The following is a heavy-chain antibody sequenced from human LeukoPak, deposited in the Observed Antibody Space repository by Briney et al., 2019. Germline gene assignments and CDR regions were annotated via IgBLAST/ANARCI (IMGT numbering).Heavy chain of an antibody. Sequence: GASVKVSCKASGYTFTSYAMNWVRQAPGQGLEWMGWINTNTGNPTYAQGFTGRFVFSLDTSVSTAYLQISSLKAEDTAVYYCARQSSTAYYDSSGLPYDAFDIWGQGTMVTVSS. CDR3: ARQSSTAYYDSSGLPYDAFDI. CDR1: GYTFTSYA. J-gene: IGHJ3*02. V-gene: IGHV7-4-1*02. CDR2: INTNTGNP. D-gene: IGHD3-22*01.